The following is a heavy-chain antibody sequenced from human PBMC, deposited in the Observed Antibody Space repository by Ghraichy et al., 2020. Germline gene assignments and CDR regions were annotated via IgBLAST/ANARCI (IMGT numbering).Heavy chain of an antibody. CDR2: ISYDGSNK. Sequence: GGSLRLSCAASGFTFSSYAMHWVRQAPGKGLEWVAVISYDGSNKYYADSVKGRFTISRDNSKNTLYLQMNSLRAEDTAVYYCAREPNYDFWIGYSDARDDYWGQGTLVTVSS. D-gene: IGHD3-3*01. CDR3: AREPNYDFWIGYSDARDDY. CDR1: GFTFSSYA. J-gene: IGHJ4*02. V-gene: IGHV3-30*04.